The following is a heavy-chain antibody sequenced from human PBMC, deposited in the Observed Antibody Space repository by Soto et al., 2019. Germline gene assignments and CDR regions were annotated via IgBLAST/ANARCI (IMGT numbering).Heavy chain of an antibody. V-gene: IGHV4-39*01. CDR3: ATRQGGSYNWFDP. CDR1: GGSISRSSYS. Sequence: SETLSLTCTVSGGSISRSSYSWAWIRQPPGKGLEWIGTLYYSGNTYYNPSLKSRVTISVDTSKNQFSLKLSSVTAADTAVYYCATRQGGSYNWFDPWGQGTLVTVS. D-gene: IGHD2-15*01. J-gene: IGHJ5*02. CDR2: LYYSGNT.